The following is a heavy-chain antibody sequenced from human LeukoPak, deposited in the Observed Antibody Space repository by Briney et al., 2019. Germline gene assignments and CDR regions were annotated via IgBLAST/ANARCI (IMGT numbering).Heavy chain of an antibody. CDR2: IYHSGST. CDR3: ASVMGAGEGY. V-gene: IGHV4-38-2*02. J-gene: IGHJ4*02. CDR1: GYSISSGYY. Sequence: PSETLSLTCTVSGYSISSGYYWGWIRQPPGKGLEWIGSIYHSGSTYYNPSLKSRVTISVDTSKNQFSLKLSSVTAADTAVYYCASVMGAGEGYWGQGTLVTVSS. D-gene: IGHD2-21*01.